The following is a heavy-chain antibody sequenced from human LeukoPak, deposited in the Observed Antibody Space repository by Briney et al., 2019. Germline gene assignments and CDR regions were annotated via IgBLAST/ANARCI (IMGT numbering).Heavy chain of an antibody. Sequence: PSQTLSLTCTVSGGSISSGGYYWSWIRQHPGKGLEWIGYIYYSVSTYYNPSLKSRVTISVDTSKNQFSLKLSSVTAADTAVYYCARQAAAGQYNWFDPWGQGTLVTVSS. CDR3: ARQAAAGQYNWFDP. V-gene: IGHV4-31*03. CDR2: IYYSVST. D-gene: IGHD6-13*01. J-gene: IGHJ5*02. CDR1: GGSISSGGYY.